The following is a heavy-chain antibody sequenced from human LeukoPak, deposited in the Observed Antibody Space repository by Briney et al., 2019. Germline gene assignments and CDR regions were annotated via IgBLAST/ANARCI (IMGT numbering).Heavy chain of an antibody. CDR3: ARGLRRTPWFDP. CDR1: GGSISSYY. CDR2: IYHSGST. V-gene: IGHV4-59*12. J-gene: IGHJ5*02. D-gene: IGHD5-12*01. Sequence: SETLSLTCTVSGGSISSYYWSWIRQPAGKGLEWTGYIYHSGSTYYNPSLKSRVTISVDRSKNQFSLKLSSVTAADTAVYYCARGLRRTPWFDPWGQGTLVTVSS.